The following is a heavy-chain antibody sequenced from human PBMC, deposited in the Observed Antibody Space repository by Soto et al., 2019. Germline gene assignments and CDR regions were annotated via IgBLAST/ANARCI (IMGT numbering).Heavy chain of an antibody. J-gene: IGHJ6*03. CDR1: GGSISSYY. CDR2: IYYSGST. CDR3: ARHELIVVVGGYYYYMDV. D-gene: IGHD2-2*01. Sequence: SETLSLTCTISGGSISSYYWSWIRQPPGKGLEWIGYIYYSGSTNYNPSLKSRVTISVDTSKNQFSLKLSSVTAADTAVYYCARHELIVVVGGYYYYMDVWGKGTTVTVSS. V-gene: IGHV4-59*08.